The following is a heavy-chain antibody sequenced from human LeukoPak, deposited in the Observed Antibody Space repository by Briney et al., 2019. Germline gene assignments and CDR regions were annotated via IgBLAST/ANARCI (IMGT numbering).Heavy chain of an antibody. CDR1: GGSISSGGYY. D-gene: IGHD1-26*01. J-gene: IGHJ4*02. V-gene: IGHV4-61*08. CDR3: ARSAGSYFDY. Sequence: SQTLSLTCAVSGGSISSGGYYWSWIRQPPGKGLECVGYVSYSGNTNYNPSLKSRVTISLDTSKNQFSLRLSSVTAADTAVYYCARSAGSYFDYWGQGTLVTVSS. CDR2: VSYSGNT.